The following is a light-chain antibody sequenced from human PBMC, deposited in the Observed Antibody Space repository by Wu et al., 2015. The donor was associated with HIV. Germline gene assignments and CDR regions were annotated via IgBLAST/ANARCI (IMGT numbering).Light chain of an antibody. V-gene: IGKV3-11*01. J-gene: IGKJ5*01. CDR3: QYRTT. CDR2: DTS. Sequence: EIVLTQSPATLSLSPGERATLSCRASQSVSSYLAWYQQKPGQTPRLLFFDTSNRATGIPPRFSGRGSGTDFTLTISSLESEDFALYYCQYRTTFGQGTRLESK. CDR1: QSVSSY.